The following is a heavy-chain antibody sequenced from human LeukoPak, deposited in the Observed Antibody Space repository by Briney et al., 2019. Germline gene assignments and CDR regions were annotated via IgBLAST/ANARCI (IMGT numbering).Heavy chain of an antibody. CDR1: GFTFSSYE. CDR3: ARDSYCSGGSCYSYYFDY. V-gene: IGHV3-48*03. J-gene: IGHJ4*02. CDR2: ISSSGSTI. Sequence: GGSPRLSCAASGFTFSSYEMNWVRQAPGKGLEWVSYISSSGSTIYYADSVKGRFTISRDNAKNSLYLQMNSLRAEDTAVYYCARDSYCSGGSCYSYYFDYWGQGTLVTVSS. D-gene: IGHD2-15*01.